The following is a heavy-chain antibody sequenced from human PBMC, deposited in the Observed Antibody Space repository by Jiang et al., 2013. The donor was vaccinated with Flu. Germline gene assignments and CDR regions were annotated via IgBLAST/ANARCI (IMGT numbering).Heavy chain of an antibody. V-gene: IGHV6-1*01. CDR2: TYYRSKWYN. J-gene: IGHJ5*02. Sequence: SLTCAISGDSVSSNSAAWNWIRQSPSRGLEWLGRTYYRSKWYNDYAVSVKSRITINPDTSKNQFSLQLNSVTPEDTAVYYCAREVPRIAVAGNWFDPWGQGTLVTVSS. CDR3: AREVPRIAVAGNWFDP. CDR1: GDSVSSNSAA. D-gene: IGHD6-19*01.